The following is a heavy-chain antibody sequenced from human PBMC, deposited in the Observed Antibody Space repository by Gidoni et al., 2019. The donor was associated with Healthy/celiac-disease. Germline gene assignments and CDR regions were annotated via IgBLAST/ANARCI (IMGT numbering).Heavy chain of an antibody. CDR2: INAGNGNT. V-gene: IGHV1-3*05. Sequence: QVQLVQSGAEEKKPGASVKVSCKASGYPFTSYAMHWVRQAPGQRLEWMGWINAGNGNTKYAQKFQGRVTITRDTSASTAYMELSSLRSEDTAVYYCARGRGYYGSGSNYYFDYWGQGTLVTVSS. CDR1: GYPFTSYA. D-gene: IGHD3-10*01. CDR3: ARGRGYYGSGSNYYFDY. J-gene: IGHJ4*02.